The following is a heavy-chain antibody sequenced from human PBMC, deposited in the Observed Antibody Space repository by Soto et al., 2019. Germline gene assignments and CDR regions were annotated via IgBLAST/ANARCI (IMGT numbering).Heavy chain of an antibody. Sequence: GASVKVSCKASGYTFTSYAMHWVRQAPGQRLEWMGWINAGNGNTKYSQKFQGRVTITRDTSASTAYMELSSLRSEDTAVYYCARATYYYGSGSYYTSYYYYYGMDAWGQGTTVTVSS. D-gene: IGHD3-10*01. CDR3: ARATYYYGSGSYYTSYYYYYGMDA. CDR1: GYTFTSYA. J-gene: IGHJ6*02. V-gene: IGHV1-3*01. CDR2: INAGNGNT.